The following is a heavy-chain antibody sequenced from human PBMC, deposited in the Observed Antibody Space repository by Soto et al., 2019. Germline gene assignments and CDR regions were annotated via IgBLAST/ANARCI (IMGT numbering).Heavy chain of an antibody. CDR3: AKDQEWDHDPFDI. CDR2: ISYDGSLE. CDR1: GFTFSRYG. V-gene: IGHV3-30*18. J-gene: IGHJ3*02. Sequence: QVQLVESGGGVVQPGRSLRLSCGASGFTFSRYGMHWVRQAPGKGLEWVALISYDGSLEYYSDSVKGRFTISRDNSKNTLYLQMNSLRAEDTAMYYCAKDQEWDHDPFDIWGQGTMVTVSS. D-gene: IGHD1-26*01.